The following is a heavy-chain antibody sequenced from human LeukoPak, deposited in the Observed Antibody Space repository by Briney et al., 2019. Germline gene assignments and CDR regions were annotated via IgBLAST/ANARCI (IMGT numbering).Heavy chain of an antibody. J-gene: IGHJ4*02. Sequence: ASVKVSCKASGYTFTSYGISWVRQAPGQGLEWMGWSPYNGNTNYAQKLQGRVTMTTDTSTSTAYMELRSLRSDDTAVYYCARAPRYYYDSSGDYYSDYWGQGTLVTVSS. CDR2: SPYNGNT. V-gene: IGHV1-18*01. CDR3: ARAPRYYYDSSGDYYSDY. CDR1: GYTFTSYG. D-gene: IGHD3-22*01.